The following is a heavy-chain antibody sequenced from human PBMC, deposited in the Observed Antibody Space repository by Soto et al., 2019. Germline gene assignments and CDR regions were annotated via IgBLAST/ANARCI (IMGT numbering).Heavy chain of an antibody. V-gene: IGHV4-59*08. CDR3: ARRYASNIDY. CDR2: IYYSGST. Sequence: SETLSLTCTVSGGSISSYYWSWIRQPPGKGLEWIGYIYYSGSTNYNPSLKSRVTISVDTSKNQFSLKLSSVTAADTAVYYFARRYASNIDYWCQGILLTLSS. CDR1: GGSISSYY. D-gene: IGHD2-8*01. J-gene: IGHJ4*02.